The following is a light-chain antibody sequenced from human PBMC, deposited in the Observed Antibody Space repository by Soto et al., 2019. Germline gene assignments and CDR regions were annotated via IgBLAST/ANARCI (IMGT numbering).Light chain of an antibody. J-gene: IGKJ1*01. CDR1: EVLSSSY. CDR3: QQYDTSPWT. CDR2: GAS. Sequence: DIVLTQSPGTLYLSPGGSATLSCRASEVLSSSYLAWYQQTPGQAPRLPIYGASSRATGIPDRFSGSGSGTEFTLTITRLEPEDFAMYYCQQYDTSPWTFGQVPKVDIK. V-gene: IGKV3-20*01.